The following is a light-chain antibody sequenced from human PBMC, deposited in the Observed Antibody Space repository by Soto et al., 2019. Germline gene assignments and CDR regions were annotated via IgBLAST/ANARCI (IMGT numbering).Light chain of an antibody. CDR2: DVS. CDR1: SSDVGGYNY. CDR3: SSFRRSNSFV. V-gene: IGLV2-14*03. Sequence: QSVLNQPASVSGSPGESITISCTGTSSDVGGYNYVSWYQQHPGKAPKLMIYDVSHRPSGISNRFSGSKSGNTASLTISGLQAEDEADYFCSSFRRSNSFVFGTGTKVTVL. J-gene: IGLJ1*01.